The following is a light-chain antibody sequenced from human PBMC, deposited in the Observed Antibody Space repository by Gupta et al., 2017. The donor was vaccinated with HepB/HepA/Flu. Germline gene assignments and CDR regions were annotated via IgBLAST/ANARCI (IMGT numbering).Light chain of an antibody. V-gene: IGLV1-47*01. CDR2: RNN. CDR1: SSNIGSTY. Sequence: QSVLTQPPSASGTPGQRVTISCSGSSSNIGSTYVYWYQHLPGTTPKLLIYRNNQRPSGVPDRFSASKSGTSASLAISGLRSEDEADYYCAAWDDSLSGYVLFGGGTKLTVL. J-gene: IGLJ2*01. CDR3: AAWDDSLSGYVL.